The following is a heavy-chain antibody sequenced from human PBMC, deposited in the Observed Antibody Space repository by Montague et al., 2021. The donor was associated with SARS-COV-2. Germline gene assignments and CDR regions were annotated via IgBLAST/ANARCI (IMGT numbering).Heavy chain of an antibody. J-gene: IGHJ4*02. D-gene: IGHD3-9*01. CDR1: GCSINSYW. CDR3: TRDFDWGSGC. V-gene: IGHV3-74*01. Sequence: SLRLSCAASGCSINSYWIHWVRQTPGMGLVWVSRISGDGTMTFYADSVKGRFTISGDNAKDTVYLQMNSLRAEDTAMYYCTRDFDWGSGCWGQGTLVTVSS. CDR2: ISGDGTMT.